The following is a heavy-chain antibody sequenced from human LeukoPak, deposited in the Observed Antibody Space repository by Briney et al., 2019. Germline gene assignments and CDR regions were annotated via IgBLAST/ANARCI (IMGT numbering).Heavy chain of an antibody. CDR3: ATDAVPAAMYGV. D-gene: IGHD2-2*01. CDR2: FDPEDGET. V-gene: IGHV1-24*01. J-gene: IGHJ6*02. Sequence: ASVKVSCKVSGYTLTELSMHWVRQAPGKGLEWMGGFDPEDGETIYAQKFQGRGTMTEDTSTDTAYMELSSLRSEDTAVYYCATDAVPAAMYGVWGQGTTVTVSS. CDR1: GYTLTELS.